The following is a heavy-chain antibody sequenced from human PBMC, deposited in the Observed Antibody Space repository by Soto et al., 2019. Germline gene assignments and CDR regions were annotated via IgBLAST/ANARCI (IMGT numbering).Heavy chain of an antibody. CDR3: ARGGTYYYDSSGYPDFDY. D-gene: IGHD3-22*01. Sequence: ASVKVSCKASGYTFTSYGISWVRQAPGQGLEWMGWISAYNGNTNYAQKLQGRVTMTTDTSTSTAYMELRSLRSDDTAVYYCARGGTYYYDSSGYPDFDYWGQGTLVTSPQ. V-gene: IGHV1-18*01. CDR1: GYTFTSYG. J-gene: IGHJ4*02. CDR2: ISAYNGNT.